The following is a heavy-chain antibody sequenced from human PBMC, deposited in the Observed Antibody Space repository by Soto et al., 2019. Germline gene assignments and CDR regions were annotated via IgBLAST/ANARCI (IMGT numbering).Heavy chain of an antibody. Sequence: ASVKVSCKTSGYTFSNYGITWVRQAPGQPLEWLGWISLYSDGTSYAQKFRGRVSMTTDTSTTTAYMELRSLRSDDTAVYYCARVVPGAEAWFGPWGQGTLVTVPQ. CDR2: ISLYSDGT. J-gene: IGHJ5*02. CDR3: ARVVPGAEAWFGP. V-gene: IGHV1-18*01. CDR1: GYTFSNYG.